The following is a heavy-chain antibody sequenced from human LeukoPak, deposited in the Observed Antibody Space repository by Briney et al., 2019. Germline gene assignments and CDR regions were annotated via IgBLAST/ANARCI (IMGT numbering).Heavy chain of an antibody. CDR2: INPNSGGT. Sequence: ASVKVSCKAAGYTVTGYYMHWVRQAPGQGLEWMGWINPNSGGTNYAQKFQGRVTMTRDTSISTAYMELSRLRSDETAVYYRARGVGARLYYFDYWGQGPLVTVSS. D-gene: IGHD1-26*01. J-gene: IGHJ4*02. CDR3: ARGVGARLYYFDY. CDR1: GYTVTGYY. V-gene: IGHV1-2*02.